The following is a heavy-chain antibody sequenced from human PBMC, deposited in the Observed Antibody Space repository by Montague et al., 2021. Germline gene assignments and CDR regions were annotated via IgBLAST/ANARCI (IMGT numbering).Heavy chain of an antibody. Sequence: SETLSLTCTVSGGSISSATYYWGWIRQPPGTGLEWIGSIYYSGKTDYNPSLKSRATISVDTSKNQFSLRLRSVTAADTAVYYCARRLGYVVLLAGDPFDIWGQGTMVTVSS. CDR3: ARRLGYVVLLAGDPFDI. V-gene: IGHV4-39*01. D-gene: IGHD6-19*01. J-gene: IGHJ3*02. CDR1: GGSISSATYY. CDR2: IYYSGKT.